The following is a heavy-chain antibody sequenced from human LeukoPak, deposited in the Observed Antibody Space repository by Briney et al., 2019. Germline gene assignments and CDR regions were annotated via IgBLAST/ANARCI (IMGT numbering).Heavy chain of an antibody. Sequence: PGGSLRLSCAASGFTFSSYWMSWVRQAPGKGLEWVANIKQDGSEKYYVDSVKGRFTISRDNAKNSLYLQMSSLRAEDTAVYYCARVGLGRQWLVRDNWDCWGQGTLVTVSS. CDR3: ARVGLGRQWLVRDNWDC. V-gene: IGHV3-7*03. CDR1: GFTFSSYW. D-gene: IGHD6-19*01. CDR2: IKQDGSEK. J-gene: IGHJ4*02.